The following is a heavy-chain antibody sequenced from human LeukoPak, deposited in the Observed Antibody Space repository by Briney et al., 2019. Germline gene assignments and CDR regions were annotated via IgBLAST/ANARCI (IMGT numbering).Heavy chain of an antibody. CDR1: GGSFSGYY. J-gene: IGHJ4*02. CDR2: INHSGST. Sequence: SETLSLTCAVYGGSFSGYYWSWIRQPPGKGLEWIGEINHSGSTNYNPSLKSRVTISVDTSKNQFSLKLSSVTAADTAVYYCARVGAYGSGSYLSWLDYWGQGTLVTVSS. V-gene: IGHV4-34*01. D-gene: IGHD3-10*01. CDR3: ARVGAYGSGSYLSWLDY.